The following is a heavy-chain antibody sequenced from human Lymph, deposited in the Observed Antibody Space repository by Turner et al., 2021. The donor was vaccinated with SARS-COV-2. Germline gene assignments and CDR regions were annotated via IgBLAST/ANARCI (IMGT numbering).Heavy chain of an antibody. Sequence: VQLLVSGGGLVQSGGSWRLSCAAFGFTFNNYSMSWVRQAPGKGLEWVSTSRGSGGSTYYAASGKGRFIISRDNSKNTLYLQMNSLRAEDTAVYYCANLYPTVSWEFPYGMDVWGQGTTVTVSS. CDR2: SRGSGGST. J-gene: IGHJ6*02. D-gene: IGHD3-16*01. CDR3: ANLYPTVSWEFPYGMDV. CDR1: GFTFNNYS. V-gene: IGHV3-23*01.